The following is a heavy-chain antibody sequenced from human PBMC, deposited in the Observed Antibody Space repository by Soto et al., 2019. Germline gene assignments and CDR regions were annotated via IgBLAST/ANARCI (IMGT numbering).Heavy chain of an antibody. D-gene: IGHD6-19*01. J-gene: IGHJ4*02. CDR3: ARGPTGWYGYDY. Sequence: EVQLVESGGGLVQPGGSLRLSYVASGFTFRSSWMHWVRQAPGKGLVWVSRINSDATTKNYADYVQGRFTIARDNAENTLYLQMDSLTAEDTAVYYCARGPTGWYGYDYWGQGTLVTVSS. V-gene: IGHV3-74*01. CDR1: GFTFRSSW. CDR2: INSDATTK.